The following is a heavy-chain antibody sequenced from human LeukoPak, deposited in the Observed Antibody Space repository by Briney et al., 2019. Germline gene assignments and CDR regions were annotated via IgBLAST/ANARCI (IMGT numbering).Heavy chain of an antibody. CDR3: ARGGWLSPRDAFDI. CDR1: GYTFTSYD. D-gene: IGHD6-19*01. Sequence: GASVKVSFKASGYTFTSYDINWVRQATGQGLEWMGWMNPNSGNTGYAQKFQGRVTMTRNTSISTAYMELSSLRSEDTAVYYCARGGWLSPRDAFDIWGQGTMVTVSS. J-gene: IGHJ3*02. V-gene: IGHV1-8*01. CDR2: MNPNSGNT.